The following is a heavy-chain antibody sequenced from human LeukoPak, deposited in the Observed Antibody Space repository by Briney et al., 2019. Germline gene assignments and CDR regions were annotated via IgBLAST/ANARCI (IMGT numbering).Heavy chain of an antibody. V-gene: IGHV3-53*01. CDR3: ASGKPNWFDP. Sequence: PGGSLRLSCAASGFTVSSNYMSWVRQAPGTGLEWVSVIYSGGSTYYADSVKGRFTISRDNSKNTLYLQMSSLRAEDTAVYYCASGKPNWFDPWGQGTLVTVSS. J-gene: IGHJ5*02. CDR1: GFTVSSNY. CDR2: IYSGGST.